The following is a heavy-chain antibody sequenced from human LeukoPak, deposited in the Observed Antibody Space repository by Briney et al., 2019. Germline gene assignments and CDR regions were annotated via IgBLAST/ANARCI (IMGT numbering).Heavy chain of an antibody. Sequence: SETLSLTCIVSGGSIGTYYWSWIRQSPGKGLEWIGYIYVTGSTRYNPYLQSRVTISVDTSRNQFFLKMSSVTAADTAVYYCARESGLGQFDPWGQGTLVTVSS. CDR3: ARESGLGQFDP. CDR1: GGSIGTYY. J-gene: IGHJ5*02. CDR2: IYVTGST. D-gene: IGHD2-8*02. V-gene: IGHV4-4*09.